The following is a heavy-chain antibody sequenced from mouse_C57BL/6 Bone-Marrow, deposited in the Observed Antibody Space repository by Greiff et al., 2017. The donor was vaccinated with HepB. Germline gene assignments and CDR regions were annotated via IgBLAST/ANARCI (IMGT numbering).Heavy chain of an antibody. CDR3: AVLGRPFAY. D-gene: IGHD4-1*01. Sequence: QVQLQQSGPELVKPGASVKISCKASGYAFSSSWMNWVKQRPGKGLEWIGRIYPGDGDTNYNGKFKGKATLTADKSSSTAYMQLSSLTSEDSAVYFCAVLGRPFAYWGQGTLVTVSA. J-gene: IGHJ3*01. V-gene: IGHV1-82*01. CDR1: GYAFSSSW. CDR2: IYPGDGDT.